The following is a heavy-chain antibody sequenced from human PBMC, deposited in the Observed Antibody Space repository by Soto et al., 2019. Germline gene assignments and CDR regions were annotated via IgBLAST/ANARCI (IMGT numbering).Heavy chain of an antibody. CDR2: IYYSGST. CDR1: GGSISSSSYY. CDR3: ARHADFWSDEGWFDP. Sequence: SETLSLTCTVSGGSISSSSYYWGWIRQPPGKGLEWIGSIYYSGSTNYNPSLKSRVTMSVDTSKNQFSLKLTSVTAADTAVYYCARHADFWSDEGWFDPWGQRTLVTVSS. J-gene: IGHJ5*02. D-gene: IGHD3-3*01. V-gene: IGHV4-39*01.